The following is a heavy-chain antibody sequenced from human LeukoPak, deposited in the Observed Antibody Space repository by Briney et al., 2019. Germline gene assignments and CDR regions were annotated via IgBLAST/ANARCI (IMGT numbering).Heavy chain of an antibody. CDR3: ARESLSGGDYDY. CDR1: GGSISSSNW. J-gene: IGHJ4*02. D-gene: IGHD4-17*01. CDR2: INHSGST. Sequence: SETLSLTCAVSGGSISSSNWWSWIRQPPGKGLEWIGEINHSGSTNYNPSLKSRVTISVDTSKNQFSLKLSSVTAADTAVYYCARESLSGGDYDYWGQGTLVTVSS. V-gene: IGHV4-4*02.